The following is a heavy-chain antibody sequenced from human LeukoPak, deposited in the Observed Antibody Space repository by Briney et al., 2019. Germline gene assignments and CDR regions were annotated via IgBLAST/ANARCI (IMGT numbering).Heavy chain of an antibody. J-gene: IGHJ5*02. D-gene: IGHD2-2*01. CDR2: VYYSGST. Sequence: SETLSLTCTVSGGSISSSGYYWGWIRQPPGKGLEWIGSVYYSGSTFDNPSLKSRVTLSLDTSKNQFSLKLSSVTAADTAMYYCARLYSRLLYCSSTSCPHWFDPWGQGTLVTVSS. CDR3: ARLYSRLLYCSSTSCPHWFDP. V-gene: IGHV4-39*07. CDR1: GGSISSSGYY.